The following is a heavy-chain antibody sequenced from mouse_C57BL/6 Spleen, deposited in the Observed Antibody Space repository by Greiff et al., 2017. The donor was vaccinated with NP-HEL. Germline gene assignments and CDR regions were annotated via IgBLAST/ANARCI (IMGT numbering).Heavy chain of an antibody. Sequence: EVKLMESGGDLVKPGGSLKLSCAASGFTFSSYGMSWVRQTPDKRLEWVATISSGGSYTYYPDSVKGRFTISRDNAKNTLYLQMSSLKSEDTAMYYCARDYDGSSPYAMDYWGQGTSVTVSS. V-gene: IGHV5-6*01. D-gene: IGHD1-1*01. CDR1: GFTFSSYG. CDR2: ISSGGSYT. CDR3: ARDYDGSSPYAMDY. J-gene: IGHJ4*01.